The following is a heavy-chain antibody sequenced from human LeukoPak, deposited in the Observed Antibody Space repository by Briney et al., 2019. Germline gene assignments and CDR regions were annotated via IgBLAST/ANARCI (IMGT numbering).Heavy chain of an antibody. CDR1: GFTLSSYN. D-gene: IGHD3-9*01. V-gene: IGHV3-48*01. CDR2: ISGSSNTI. Sequence: PGGSLRLSCAASGFTLSSYNLNWVRQAPGKGLEWVSYISGSSNTIYYADSVKGRFTISRDNAKNSLYLQMNSLRAEDTAVYYCARRHLDSAGWTIDYWGQGTLVTVSS. CDR3: ARRHLDSAGWTIDY. J-gene: IGHJ4*02.